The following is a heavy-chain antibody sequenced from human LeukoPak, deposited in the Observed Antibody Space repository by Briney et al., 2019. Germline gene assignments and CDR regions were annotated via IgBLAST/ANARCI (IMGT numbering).Heavy chain of an antibody. CDR1: GFTFSNYW. J-gene: IGHJ4*02. V-gene: IGHV3-7*02. D-gene: IGHD2-8*01. CDR2: IKEDGSEK. CDR3: AGGVYYFDY. Sequence: PGGSLRLSCAASGFTFSNYWMSWVRQAPGKGLEWVANIKEDGSEKYYVDSVKGRFTISRDNAKNSLFLQMNSLRAEDTAVYYCAGGVYYFDYWGQGTLVSVSS.